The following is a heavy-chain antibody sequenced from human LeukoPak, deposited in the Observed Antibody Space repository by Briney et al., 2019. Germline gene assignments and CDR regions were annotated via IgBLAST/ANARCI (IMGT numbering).Heavy chain of an antibody. CDR2: IYTSGST. CDR3: ARHVSTSESENFDY. Sequence: PSETLSLTCTVSGGSIYGYYWSWIRQPPGKGLEWIGYIYTSGSTNHNPSLKSRVTISVDTSKNQFSLKLSSVTAADTAVYYCARHVSTSESENFDYWGQGTLVTVSS. J-gene: IGHJ4*02. V-gene: IGHV4-4*09. CDR1: GGSIYGYY. D-gene: IGHD3-10*02.